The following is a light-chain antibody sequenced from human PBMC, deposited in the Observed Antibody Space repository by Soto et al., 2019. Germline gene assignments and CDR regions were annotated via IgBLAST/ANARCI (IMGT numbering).Light chain of an antibody. J-gene: IGKJ5*01. CDR1: QSVSSS. CDR2: DAS. V-gene: IGKV3-11*01. Sequence: EIVLTQSPATLSLSPGERATLSCRASQSVSSSLAWYQQKPGQAPRLLIYDASNRATGIPARFSGSGSGTDFTLTITRLEPEDFAVYYCQQYGRSPFNFGQGTRLEIK. CDR3: QQYGRSPFN.